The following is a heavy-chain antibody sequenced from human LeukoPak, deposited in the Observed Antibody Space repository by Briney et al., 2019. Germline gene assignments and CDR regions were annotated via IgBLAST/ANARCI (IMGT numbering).Heavy chain of an antibody. D-gene: IGHD1-26*01. J-gene: IGHJ4*02. CDR3: TKSSGSGFDH. V-gene: IGHV3-30*02. CDR1: GFTFSAHD. CDR2: IRYDGSHK. Sequence: GGSLRLSCGASGFTFSAHDMHWVRQAPGKGLEWVTFIRYDGSHKYYVDSVRGRFTISRDNSKNTVSLQMNSLRAEDTAVYYCTKSSGSGFDHWGQGTLVTVSS.